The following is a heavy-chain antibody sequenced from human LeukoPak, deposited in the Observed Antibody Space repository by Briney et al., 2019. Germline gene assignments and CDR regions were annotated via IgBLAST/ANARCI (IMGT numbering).Heavy chain of an antibody. J-gene: IGHJ4*02. CDR2: ISSSSSYI. D-gene: IGHD5-24*01. CDR1: GFTFSSYS. V-gene: IGHV3-21*01. CDR3: ARGRGGGYNFRYDY. Sequence: GGSLRLSCAASGFTFSSYSMNWVRQAPGKGLEWVSSISSSSSYIYYADSVKGRFTISRDNAKNSLYLQMNSLRAEDTAVYYCARGRGGGYNFRYDYWGQGTLVTVSS.